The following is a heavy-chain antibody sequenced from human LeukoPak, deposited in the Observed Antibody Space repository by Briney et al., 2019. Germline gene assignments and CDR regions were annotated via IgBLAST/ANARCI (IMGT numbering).Heavy chain of an antibody. D-gene: IGHD3-22*01. J-gene: IGHJ1*01. CDR1: GGTFSSYA. V-gene: IGHV1-69*04. Sequence: SVKVSCKASGGTFSSYAISWVRQAPGQGLEWMGRIIPILGIANYAQKFQGRVTITADKSTSTAYMELSSLRSEDTAVYYCARAIQVYYYYDSSGYYYEYFQHWGQGTLVTVSS. CDR3: ARAIQVYYYYDSSGYYYEYFQH. CDR2: IIPILGIA.